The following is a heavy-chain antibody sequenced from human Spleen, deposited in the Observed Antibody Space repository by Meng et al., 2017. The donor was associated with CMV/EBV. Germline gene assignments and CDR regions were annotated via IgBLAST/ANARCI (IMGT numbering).Heavy chain of an antibody. J-gene: IGHJ5*01. V-gene: IGHV5-51*01. CDR3: ARVLAVADS. CDR1: GYSFTSYW. D-gene: IGHD6-19*01. Sequence: KVSCKGSGYSFTSYWIGWVRQMPGKGLEWMGIIYPGDSDTRYSPSFQGRVTISADKSISTAYLQWNSLKASDTAMYYCARVLAVADSWGQGTLVTVSS. CDR2: IYPGDSDT.